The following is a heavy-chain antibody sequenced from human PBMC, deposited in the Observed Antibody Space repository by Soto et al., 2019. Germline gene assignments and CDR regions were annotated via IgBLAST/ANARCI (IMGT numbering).Heavy chain of an antibody. CDR2: ISGYNGNT. CDR1: GYTFTTYG. V-gene: IGHV1-18*01. J-gene: IGHJ6*02. CDR3: AREGEMPYYYYGMDV. D-gene: IGHD3-16*01. Sequence: QVQLVQSGAEVKKPGASVKVSCKSSGYTFTTYGISWVRQAPGQGLEWMGWISGYNGNTKYAQKFQGRVTMTTDTATSTAYMDLRSLRSDETAVYYCAREGEMPYYYYGMDVWGQGTTVTVYS.